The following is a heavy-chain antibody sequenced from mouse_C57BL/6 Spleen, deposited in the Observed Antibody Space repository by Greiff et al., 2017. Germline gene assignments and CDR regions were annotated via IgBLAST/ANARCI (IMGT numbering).Heavy chain of an antibody. Sequence: QVQLKESGAELVKPGASVKLSCKASGYTFTEYTIHWVKQRSGQGLEWIGWFYPGSGSIKYNEKFKDKATLTADTSSSTVYMELSRLTSEDSAVYFWARHEEGGTVVAPLDYWGQGTTLTVSS. CDR2: FYPGSGSI. CDR1: GYTFTEYT. D-gene: IGHD1-1*01. J-gene: IGHJ2*01. V-gene: IGHV1-62-2*01. CDR3: ARHEEGGTVVAPLDY.